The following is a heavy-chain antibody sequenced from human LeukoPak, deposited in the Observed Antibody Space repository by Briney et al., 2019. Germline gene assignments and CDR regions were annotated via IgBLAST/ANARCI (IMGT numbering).Heavy chain of an antibody. J-gene: IGHJ4*02. CDR1: GFTFSDYY. V-gene: IGHV3-11*04. Sequence: GGSLRLSCAASGFTFSDYYMSWIRQAPGKGLEWVSYISSSGSYIYYADSVKGRFTISRDNAKNSLYLQMNSLRAEDTAVYYCARAAAAGTYGVDYWGQGTLVTVSS. CDR3: ARAAAAGTYGVDY. CDR2: ISSSGSYI. D-gene: IGHD6-13*01.